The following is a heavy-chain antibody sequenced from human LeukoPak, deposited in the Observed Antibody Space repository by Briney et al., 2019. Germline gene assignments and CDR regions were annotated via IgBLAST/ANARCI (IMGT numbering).Heavy chain of an antibody. CDR2: ISAYNGNT. CDR3: ARELHDYGDPWAFDI. CDR1: GYTFTSYG. Sequence: ASVKVSCKASGYTFTSYGISWVRQAPGQGLEWMGWISAYNGNTNYAQKLQGRVTMTTDTSTSTAYMELRSLRSDDTAVYYCARELHDYGDPWAFDIWGQGTMVTVSS. J-gene: IGHJ3*02. D-gene: IGHD4-17*01. V-gene: IGHV1-18*01.